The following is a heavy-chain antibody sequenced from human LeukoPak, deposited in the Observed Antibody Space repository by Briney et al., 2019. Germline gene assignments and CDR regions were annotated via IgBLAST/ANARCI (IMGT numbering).Heavy chain of an antibody. Sequence: AETLSLTCGADGGTFSGYDWSWVRQPPGKGLEWIGAINYGGGTNYNPSFKSRGTISADTSKNQFSLKLMTVTTADTAVYYCARGLGWKVTPMGLFYMDVWGKGATVTVSS. CDR3: ARGLGWKVTPMGLFYMDV. J-gene: IGHJ6*03. D-gene: IGHD1-1*01. CDR2: INYGGGT. V-gene: IGHV4-34*01. CDR1: GGTFSGYD.